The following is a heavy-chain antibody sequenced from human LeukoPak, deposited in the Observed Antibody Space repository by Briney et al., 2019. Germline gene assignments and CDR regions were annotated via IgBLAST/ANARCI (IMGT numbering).Heavy chain of an antibody. CDR2: ISTYNGNT. Sequence: ASVKVSCKASGYTFNSYDISWVREAPGQGLEWMAWISTYNGNTNYALKVQGRAAMTTDTSTSTAYMELRSLRSDDTAVYYCARVLRYDFWSAYYFDYWGQGTLVTVSS. D-gene: IGHD3-3*01. V-gene: IGHV1-18*01. CDR3: ARVLRYDFWSAYYFDY. J-gene: IGHJ4*02. CDR1: GYTFNSYD.